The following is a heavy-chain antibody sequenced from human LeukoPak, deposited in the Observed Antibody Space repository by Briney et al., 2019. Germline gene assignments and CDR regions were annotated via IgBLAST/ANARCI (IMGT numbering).Heavy chain of an antibody. CDR1: GDSVSSNSGA. CDR2: TYYRSKWYN. V-gene: IGHV6-1*01. D-gene: IGHD1-1*01. J-gene: IGHJ4*02. CDR3: AREFGLERRLIVDS. Sequence: SQTLSLTCAITGDSVSSNSGAWNWIRQSPSRGLEWLGRTYYRSKWYNDYAVSVKSRITINPDTSKNQFSLQLNSVTPEDTAVYYCAREFGLERRLIVDSWGQGTLVTVSS.